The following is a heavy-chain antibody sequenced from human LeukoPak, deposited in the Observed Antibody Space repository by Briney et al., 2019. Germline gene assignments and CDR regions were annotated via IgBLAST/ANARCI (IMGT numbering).Heavy chain of an antibody. Sequence: ASVKVSCKASGYTFTGYYIHWVRQAPGQGLEWMGWINPNSGGTNYAQKFQGRVTMTRDTSISTAYMELSRLRSDDTAVYYCARDRGQAYCSGDCYSGAFDIWGQGTMVTVSS. D-gene: IGHD2-21*01. CDR3: ARDRGQAYCSGDCYSGAFDI. V-gene: IGHV1-2*02. J-gene: IGHJ3*02. CDR1: GYTFTGYY. CDR2: INPNSGGT.